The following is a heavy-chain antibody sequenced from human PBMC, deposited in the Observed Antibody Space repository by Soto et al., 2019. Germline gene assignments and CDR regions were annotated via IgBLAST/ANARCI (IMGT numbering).Heavy chain of an antibody. CDR1: GGTFSSYA. CDR3: ARGGYSSTWSNLLDRSGLDV. J-gene: IGHJ6*02. V-gene: IGHV1-69*06. Sequence: QVQLVQSGAEAKKPGYSVKVSCKTSGGTFSSYAISWVRQAPGHGLEWMGGIVPLFRTTNYAQQFQGRVTITADTSTSTVYMELSGLRSGDTAVYYCARGGYSSTWSNLLDRSGLDVWGQGTTVTVSS. CDR2: IVPLFRTT. D-gene: IGHD6-13*01.